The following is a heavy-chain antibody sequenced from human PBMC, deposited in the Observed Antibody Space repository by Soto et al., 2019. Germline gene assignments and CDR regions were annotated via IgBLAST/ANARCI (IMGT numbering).Heavy chain of an antibody. J-gene: IGHJ4*02. D-gene: IGHD3-10*01. Sequence: GESLKISCMGSGYSFTSYWIGWVRQMPGKGLEWMGIIYPGDSDTRYSPSFQGQVTISVDKSITTAYLQWSSLKASDTAMYYCATIGQSYYGGAGYWGQGTLGTVSS. V-gene: IGHV5-51*01. CDR1: GYSFTSYW. CDR3: ATIGQSYYGGAGY. CDR2: IYPGDSDT.